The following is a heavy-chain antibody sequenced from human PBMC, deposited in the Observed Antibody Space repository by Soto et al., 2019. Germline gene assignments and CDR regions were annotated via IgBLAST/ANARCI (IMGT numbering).Heavy chain of an antibody. Sequence: QPGGSLRLSCAASRFTFSTYEMNWVRQAPGKGLGWVSYISTSGSTVYYADSVKGRFTISRDNTRNSLYLQMNSLRDEDTALYYCVRYCSTTLSNGVATRTFYYWGQGTLVTVSS. V-gene: IGHV3-48*03. CDR2: ISTSGSTV. D-gene: IGHD2-2*01. J-gene: IGHJ4*02. CDR3: VRYCSTTLSNGVATRTFYY. CDR1: RFTFSTYE.